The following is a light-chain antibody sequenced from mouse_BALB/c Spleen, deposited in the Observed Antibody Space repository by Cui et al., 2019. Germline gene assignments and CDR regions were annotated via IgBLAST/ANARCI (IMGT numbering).Light chain of an antibody. Sequence: QIFLTQAPAITSASPGEKVTMTCSASSSVSYMYWYQQKPRSSPKPWIYLTSNLASGVPARFSGSGSGTSYSLTISSMEAEDAATYYCQQWSSNPLTFGAGTKLELK. CDR1: SSVSY. V-gene: IGKV4-68*01. CDR3: QQWSSNPLT. J-gene: IGKJ5*01. CDR2: LTS.